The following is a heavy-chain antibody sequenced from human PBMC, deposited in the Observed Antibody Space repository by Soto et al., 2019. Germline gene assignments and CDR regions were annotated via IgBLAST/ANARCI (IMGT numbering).Heavy chain of an antibody. CDR2: ISYDGSNK. J-gene: IGHJ4*02. CDR3: AKGPPLLMVYPVLDS. V-gene: IGHV3-30*18. CDR1: EFTFSKHG. Sequence: GSLRLSCAASEFTFSKHGMHWVRQAPGKGLEWVAVISYDGSNKYYGDSVKDRFTISRDNSKNTLYLHMNSLRPEDTAVYFCAKGPPLLMVYPVLDSWGQGTLVTSPQ. D-gene: IGHD2-8*01.